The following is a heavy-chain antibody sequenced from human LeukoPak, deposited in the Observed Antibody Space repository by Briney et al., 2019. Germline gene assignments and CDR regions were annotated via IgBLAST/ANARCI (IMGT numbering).Heavy chain of an antibody. CDR3: ARDPPGWQQLVHEDY. J-gene: IGHJ4*02. V-gene: IGHV1-69*04. D-gene: IGHD6-13*01. CDR1: GGTFSSYA. CDR2: IIPILGIA. Sequence: GASVKVSCKASGGTFSSYAISWVRQAPGQGLEWVGRIIPILGIANYAQKFQGRVTITADKSTSTAYMELSSLRSEDTAVYYCARDPPGWQQLVHEDYWGQGTLVTVSS.